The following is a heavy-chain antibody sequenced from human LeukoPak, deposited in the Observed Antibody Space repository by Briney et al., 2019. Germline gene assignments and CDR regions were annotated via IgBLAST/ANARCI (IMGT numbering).Heavy chain of an antibody. J-gene: IGHJ3*02. CDR1: GASISSSY. CDR3: VRGNYDDRGYSNAFDI. Sequence: SGTLSLTCTVSGASISSSYWSWIRQPPGKRPEWIGFIYYNGNTNSNPSLKGRVTILVDRSKNQFSLKLNSVTAADTAIYYCVRGNYDDRGYSNAFDIWGQGTMVTVSS. D-gene: IGHD3-22*01. V-gene: IGHV4-59*01. CDR2: IYYNGNT.